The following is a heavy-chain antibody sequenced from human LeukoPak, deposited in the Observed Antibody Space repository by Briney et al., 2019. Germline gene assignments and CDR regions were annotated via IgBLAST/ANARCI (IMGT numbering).Heavy chain of an antibody. J-gene: IGHJ4*02. V-gene: IGHV3-33*01. CDR3: ARDEGQTTVVYFDY. Sequence: GRSLRLSCAASGFTFSSYGMHWVRQAPGKGLEWVAVIWYDGSNKYYADSVKGRFTISRDKSKNTLYLQMNSLRAEDTAVYYCARDEGQTTVVYFDYWGQGTLVTVSS. CDR2: IWYDGSNK. CDR1: GFTFSSYG. D-gene: IGHD4-23*01.